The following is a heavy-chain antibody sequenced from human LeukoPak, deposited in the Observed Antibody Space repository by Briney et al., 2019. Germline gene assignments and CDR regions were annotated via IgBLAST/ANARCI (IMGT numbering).Heavy chain of an antibody. CDR1: GFTFSSYW. CDR3: ASRGSYYM. CDR2: IKGDGSKT. V-gene: IGHV3-7*01. J-gene: IGHJ4*02. D-gene: IGHD1-26*01. Sequence: GGSLRLSCAASGFTFSSYWMSWVRQTPGKGLEWVADIKGDGSKTYFVDSVKGRFTISRDNTKNSLFLQMNSLRAEDTAVYYCASRGSYYMWGQGTLVTVSS.